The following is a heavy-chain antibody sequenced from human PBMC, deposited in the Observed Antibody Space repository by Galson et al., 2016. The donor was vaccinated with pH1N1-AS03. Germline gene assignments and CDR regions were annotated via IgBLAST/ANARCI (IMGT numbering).Heavy chain of an antibody. CDR1: GGSISSRDHY. Sequence: LSLTCTVSGGSISSRDHYWVWIRQTPGKGLEWIGHIYYSGNSNYNLSLKSRVNFSVDTSKNQFSLKLASVTAADTAVYYCAKTVFTDAFDIWSPGTRVSVSS. CDR3: AKTVFTDAFDI. J-gene: IGHJ3*02. D-gene: IGHD4-11*01. V-gene: IGHV4-39*01. CDR2: IYYSGNS.